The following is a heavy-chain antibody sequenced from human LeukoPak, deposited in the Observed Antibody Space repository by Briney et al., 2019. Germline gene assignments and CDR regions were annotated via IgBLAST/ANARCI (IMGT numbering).Heavy chain of an antibody. J-gene: IGHJ4*02. CDR3: ARSGSGIPFDY. V-gene: IGHV3-64*01. D-gene: IGHD3-10*01. CDR2: ISSNGGST. Sequence: GGSLRLSCAASGFTFSSYAMHWVRQARGKGLEYVSAISSNGGSTYYANSVKGRFTISRDNSKNTLYLQMGSLRAEDMAVYYCARSGSGIPFDYWGQGTLVTVSS. CDR1: GFTFSSYA.